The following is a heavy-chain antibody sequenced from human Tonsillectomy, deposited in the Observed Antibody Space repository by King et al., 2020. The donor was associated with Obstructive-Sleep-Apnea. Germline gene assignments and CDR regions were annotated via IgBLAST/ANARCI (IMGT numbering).Heavy chain of an antibody. CDR3: AKERYFDSSGYPNDAFDI. CDR2: ISGSGGST. J-gene: IGHJ3*02. V-gene: IGHV3-23*04. Sequence: VQLVESGGGLVQPGGSLRLSCAASGFTFSTYAMSRVRQAPGKGLEWVSAISGSGGSTYYADSVKGRFTISRDNSKNTLYLQMNSLRAEDTAKYYCAKERYFDSSGYPNDAFDIWGQGTMVTVSS. D-gene: IGHD3-22*01. CDR1: GFTFSTYA.